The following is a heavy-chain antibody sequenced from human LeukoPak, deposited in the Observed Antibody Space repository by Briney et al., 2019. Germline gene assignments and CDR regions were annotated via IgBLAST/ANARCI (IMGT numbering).Heavy chain of an antibody. D-gene: IGHD6-13*01. Sequence: QAGGSLRLSCAASGFTFSSYWMSWLRQAPGKGLEWVANIKQDGSEKYYVDSVKGRFTISRDNAKNSLYLQMNSLRAEDTAVYYCARCGRAAPLKEIDYWGQGTLVTVSS. CDR1: GFTFSSYW. J-gene: IGHJ4*02. CDR2: IKQDGSEK. CDR3: ARCGRAAPLKEIDY. V-gene: IGHV3-7*01.